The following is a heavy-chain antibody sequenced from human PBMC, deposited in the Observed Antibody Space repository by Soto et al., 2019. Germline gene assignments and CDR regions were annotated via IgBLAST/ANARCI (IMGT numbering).Heavy chain of an antibody. D-gene: IGHD2-2*01. CDR2: INAGNGNT. Sequence: GASVKVSCKASGYTFTSYAMHWVRQAPGQRLEWMGWINAGNGNTEYSQNFQGRVTFTRDTSASTAYMELRSLRSEDTAVYYCARDRCSTDCYLFDYWGQGALVTVSS. CDR3: ARDRCSTDCYLFDY. J-gene: IGHJ4*02. CDR1: GYTFTSYA. V-gene: IGHV1-3*01.